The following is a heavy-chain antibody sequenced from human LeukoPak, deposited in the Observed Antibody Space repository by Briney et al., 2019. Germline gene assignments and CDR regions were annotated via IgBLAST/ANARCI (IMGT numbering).Heavy chain of an antibody. V-gene: IGHV4-38-2*01. CDR1: GYSINSGYC. D-gene: IGHD2-2*01. CDR2: IDHSGNT. CDR3: ARRQDPESTYAL. Sequence: PSETLSLSCAVSGYSINSGYCWGWIRQPPGKGLEWIGGIDHSGNTNYNPSLKSRVTISVDKSKNQFSLKLSSVTAADTAVYYCARRQDPESTYALWGKGTTVTVSS. J-gene: IGHJ6*04.